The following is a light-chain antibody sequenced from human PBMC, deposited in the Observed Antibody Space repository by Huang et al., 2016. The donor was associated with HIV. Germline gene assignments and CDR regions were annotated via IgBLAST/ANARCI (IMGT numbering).Light chain of an antibody. CDR3: QQLNTYPRGFT. CDR2: AAS. CDR1: QGISSY. J-gene: IGKJ3*01. Sequence: IQLTQSPSSLSASVGDRVTITCRASQGISSYLAWYQQRPGKAPKLLIYAASTLQSGVPSRFRGSGSGTNFTLTISSLQPEDFATYYGQQLNTYPRGFTFGPGTKVDIK. V-gene: IGKV1-9*01.